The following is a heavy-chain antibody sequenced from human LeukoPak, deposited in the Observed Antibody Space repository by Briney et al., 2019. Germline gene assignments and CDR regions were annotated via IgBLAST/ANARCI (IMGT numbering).Heavy chain of an antibody. Sequence: SETLSLTCTVSGGSISSSSYYWGWIRQPPGKGLEWIGSIYYSGSTYYNPSLKSRVTISVDTSKNQFSLKLSSVTAADTAVYYCARAGRGYGWDYFDYWGQGTLVTVSS. CDR1: GGSISSSSYY. V-gene: IGHV4-39*01. CDR3: ARAGRGYGWDYFDY. J-gene: IGHJ4*02. CDR2: IYYSGST. D-gene: IGHD5-18*01.